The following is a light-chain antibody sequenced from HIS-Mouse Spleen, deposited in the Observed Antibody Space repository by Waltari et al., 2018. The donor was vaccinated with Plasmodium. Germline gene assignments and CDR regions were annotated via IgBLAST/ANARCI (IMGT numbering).Light chain of an antibody. V-gene: IGKV1-39*01. CDR2: SAS. Sequence: DLQMTQSPSSLSASVGDRVTITCRASQSISSYLNWYQQKPGKAPKVLLYSASSLQSGGKTRFSGSGSGREYKLTNRSMQPEDETTYYGQQSERSWTLGQGTKVEIK. CDR1: QSISSY. J-gene: IGKJ1*01. CDR3: QQSERSWT.